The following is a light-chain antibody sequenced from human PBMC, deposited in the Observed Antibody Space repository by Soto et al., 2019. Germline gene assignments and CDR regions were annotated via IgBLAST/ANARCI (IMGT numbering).Light chain of an antibody. CDR1: QSVSAW. CDR2: DVS. CDR3: QSYRNFSWT. J-gene: IGKJ1*01. Sequence: DIQLTQSPSFLPASVGERVTITCRASQSVSAWLAWYQQKPGKAPKFLMYDVSSLESGVPSRFSGTGSGTEFTLTIDSLQPDDFATYYCQSYRNFSWTFGQGTKVDIK. V-gene: IGKV1-5*01.